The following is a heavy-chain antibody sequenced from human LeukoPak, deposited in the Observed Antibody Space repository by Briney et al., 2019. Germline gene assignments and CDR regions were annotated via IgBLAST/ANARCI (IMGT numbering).Heavy chain of an antibody. CDR2: ISGSGGST. CDR3: AKVDYYDSSGHFDY. J-gene: IGHJ4*02. CDR1: GFTVSNNY. D-gene: IGHD3-22*01. V-gene: IGHV3-23*01. Sequence: PGGSLRLSCAASGFTVSNNYMSWVRQAPGKGLEWVSAISGSGGSTYYADSVKGRFTISRDNSKNTLYLQMNSLRAEDTAVYYCAKVDYYDSSGHFDYWGQGTLVTVSS.